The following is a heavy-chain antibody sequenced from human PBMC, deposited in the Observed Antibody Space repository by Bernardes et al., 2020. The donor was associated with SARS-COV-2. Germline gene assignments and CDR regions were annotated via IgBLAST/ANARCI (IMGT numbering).Heavy chain of an antibody. CDR2: LNTDGENT. Sequence: SLILSCVASGFAFSDFGMAWVRQAPGQGLEWVSTLNTDGENTHYADSVKGRFTISRDNSKNMLYLQMNSLRAEDTAVYYCANDAGVDVFFDYWGQGTLVTVSS. V-gene: IGHV3-23*01. CDR3: ANDAGVDVFFDY. D-gene: IGHD7-27*01. J-gene: IGHJ4*02. CDR1: GFAFSDFG.